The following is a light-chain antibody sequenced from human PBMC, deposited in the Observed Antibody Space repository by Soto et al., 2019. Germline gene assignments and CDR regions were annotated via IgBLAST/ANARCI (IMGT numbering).Light chain of an antibody. CDR3: QQYGSSFT. J-gene: IGKJ3*01. CDR1: QSVSSSY. V-gene: IGKV3-20*01. CDR2: AAS. Sequence: EIVLTQSPGTLSLSPGERATLSCRASQSVSSSYLAWYRQKPGQAPRLLIYAASSRANGTPDRFSGSGSGTDFTLTISRLEPEDFAVYYCQQYGSSFTFGPGTKVDIK.